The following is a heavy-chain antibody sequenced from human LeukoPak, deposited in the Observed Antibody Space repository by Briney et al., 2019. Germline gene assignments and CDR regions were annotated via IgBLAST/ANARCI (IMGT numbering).Heavy chain of an antibody. J-gene: IGHJ3*02. CDR3: ARARSSSVRWAFDI. CDR1: GFTFSSYA. CDR2: ISGSGGST. V-gene: IGHV3-23*01. D-gene: IGHD2-2*01. Sequence: GGSLRLSCAASGFTFSSYAMSWVRQAPGKGLEWVSAISGSGGSTYYADSVKGRFTISRDNSKNSLYLQMNSLRAEDTAVYYCARARSSSVRWAFDIWGQGTMVTVSS.